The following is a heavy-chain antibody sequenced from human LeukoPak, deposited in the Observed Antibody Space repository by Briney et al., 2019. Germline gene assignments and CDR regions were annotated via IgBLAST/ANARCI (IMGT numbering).Heavy chain of an antibody. V-gene: IGHV4-34*01. CDR1: GGSFSGYY. D-gene: IGHD1-14*01. J-gene: IGHJ4*02. CDR3: ARGSLPGYYFDF. CDR2: IHHSGST. Sequence: SETLSLTCAVYGGSFSGYYWSWIRQPPGKGLEWIGEIHHSGSTNYKPSLKSRVTISGDTSKNQFSLRLSSVTAADTAVYYCARGSLPGYYFDFWGQGTLVTVTS.